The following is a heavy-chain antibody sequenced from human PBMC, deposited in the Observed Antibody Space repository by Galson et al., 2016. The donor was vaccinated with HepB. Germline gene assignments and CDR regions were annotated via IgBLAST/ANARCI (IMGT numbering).Heavy chain of an antibody. Sequence: SLRLSCAASGFTFSVSWVTWLRQGPGKGLEWVGNIMPDGSETFYADSVKGRFTISRDEATNTLFLQMNSLRREDTGLYYCVKDSLKEIQVWSSFDSWGQGTLVTVSS. CDR1: GFTFSVSW. D-gene: IGHD2-21*01. V-gene: IGHV3-7*03. CDR3: VKDSLKEIQVWSSFDS. CDR2: IMPDGSET. J-gene: IGHJ4*02.